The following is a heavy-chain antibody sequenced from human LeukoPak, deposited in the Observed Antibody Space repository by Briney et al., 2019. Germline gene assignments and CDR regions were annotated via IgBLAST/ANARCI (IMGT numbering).Heavy chain of an antibody. CDR3: GRGHWGLNY. CDR2: ISNSGSSI. Sequence: PGGSLRLSCAVSGFTFSDSHMTWIRQAPGKGLEWVSYISNSGSSISYADSVKGRFTTSRDNAKSSLYLQMNSLRAEDTAVYYCGRGHWGLNYWGQGALVTVSS. V-gene: IGHV3-11*04. D-gene: IGHD7-27*01. CDR1: GFTFSDSH. J-gene: IGHJ4*02.